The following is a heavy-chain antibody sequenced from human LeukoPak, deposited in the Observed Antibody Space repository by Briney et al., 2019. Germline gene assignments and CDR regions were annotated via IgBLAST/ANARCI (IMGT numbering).Heavy chain of an antibody. CDR2: IKSKTDGETT. J-gene: IGHJ4*02. CDR1: GFTFNNAW. CDR3: ATDTGCSGGSCYWAFDY. Sequence: GGTLRLSCAAPGFTFNNAWMYWGRQAPGEGLEWVGRIKSKTDGETTDYAAPVRGRFTISRDASKNTLYLQMYSLKTEDTALYYCATDTGCSGGSCYWAFDYWGQGTLVTVSS. D-gene: IGHD2-15*01. V-gene: IGHV3-15*01.